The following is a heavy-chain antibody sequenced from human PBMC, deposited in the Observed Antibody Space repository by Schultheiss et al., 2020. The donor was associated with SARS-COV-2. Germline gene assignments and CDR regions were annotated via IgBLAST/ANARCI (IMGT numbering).Heavy chain of an antibody. J-gene: IGHJ6*02. Sequence: VGSLRLSCAASGFTFSSYAMHWVRQAPGKGLEWVAVISYDGSNKYYADSVKGRFTISRDNSKNTLYLQMNSLRAEDTAVYYCARVVVPAAIDYYGMDVWGQGTTVTVSS. CDR2: ISYDGSNK. V-gene: IGHV3-30*01. D-gene: IGHD2-2*02. CDR3: ARVVVPAAIDYYGMDV. CDR1: GFTFSSYA.